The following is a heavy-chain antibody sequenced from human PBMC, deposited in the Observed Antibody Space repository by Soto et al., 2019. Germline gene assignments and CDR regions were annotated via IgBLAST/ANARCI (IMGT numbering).Heavy chain of an antibody. V-gene: IGHV3-23*01. J-gene: IGHJ4*02. D-gene: IGHD3-10*01. CDR1: GFTFSSYA. Sequence: PGGSLRVSCAASGFTFSSYAMSWVRQAPGKGLEWVSAISGSGGSTYYADSVKGRFAISRDNSKNTLYLQMNSLRAEDTAVYYCAKLRSGSYYRGGFDYWGQGTLVTVSS. CDR2: ISGSGGST. CDR3: AKLRSGSYYRGGFDY.